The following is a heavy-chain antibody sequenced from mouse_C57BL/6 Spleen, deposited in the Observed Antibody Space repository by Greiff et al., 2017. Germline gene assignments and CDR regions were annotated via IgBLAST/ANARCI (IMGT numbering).Heavy chain of an antibody. CDR3: ARSSYYGSSYEAWFAY. Sequence: VQRVESGPELVKPGASVKISCKASGYAFSSSWMNWVKQRPGKGLEWIGRIYPGDGDTNYNGKFKGKATLTADKSSSTAYMQLSSLTSEDSAVYFCARSSYYGSSYEAWFAYWGQGTLVTVSA. CDR1: GYAFSSSW. V-gene: IGHV1-82*01. CDR2: IYPGDGDT. J-gene: IGHJ3*01. D-gene: IGHD1-1*01.